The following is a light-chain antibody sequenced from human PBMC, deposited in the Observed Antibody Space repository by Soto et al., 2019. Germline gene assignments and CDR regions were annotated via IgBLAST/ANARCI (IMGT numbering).Light chain of an antibody. CDR3: QQYNNWPHT. CDR1: QSVNSN. CDR2: GAS. V-gene: IGKV3-15*01. J-gene: IGKJ4*01. Sequence: RVMTQSPATLSVSPGERATLSCRASQSVNSNLAWYQQKPGQAPRLLIYGASTRATGIPARFSGSGSGTEFTLTISSLQSEDFAFYYCQQYNNWPHTFGGGTKVEIE.